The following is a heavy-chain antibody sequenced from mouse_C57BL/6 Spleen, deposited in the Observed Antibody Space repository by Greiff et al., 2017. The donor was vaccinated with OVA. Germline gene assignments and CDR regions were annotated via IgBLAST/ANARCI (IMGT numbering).Heavy chain of an antibody. CDR1: GYTFTSYW. V-gene: IGHV1-74*01. J-gene: IGHJ4*01. CDR3: AIAVTTVVDGAMDY. CDR2: IHPSDSDT. Sequence: QVHVKQPGAELVKPGASVKVSCKASGYTFTSYWMHWVKQRPGQGLEWIGRIHPSDSDTNYNQKFKGKATLTVDKSSSTAYMQLSSLTSEDSAVYYCAIAVTTVVDGAMDYWGQGTSVTVSS. D-gene: IGHD1-1*01.